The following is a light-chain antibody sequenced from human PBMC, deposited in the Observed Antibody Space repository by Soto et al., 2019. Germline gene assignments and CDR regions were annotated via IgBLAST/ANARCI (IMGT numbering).Light chain of an antibody. CDR1: QSVDIN. Sequence: EIVRTQSPAPLSVSPGERFTLPGPASQSVDINLAWYQQKPGQAPRLLIYGASTRATDMPGRFSGSGSGTEFTLTISRLEPEDFAVYYCQQYGSAPWTFGQGTKVEIK. V-gene: IGKV3-15*01. CDR3: QQYGSAPWT. J-gene: IGKJ1*01. CDR2: GAS.